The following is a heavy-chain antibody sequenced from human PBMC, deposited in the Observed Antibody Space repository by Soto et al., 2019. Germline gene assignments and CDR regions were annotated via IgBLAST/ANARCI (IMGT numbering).Heavy chain of an antibody. CDR2: ISYDGTYK. CDR3: ARGEYYYDSSGHWVH. J-gene: IGHJ4*02. CDR1: GFTFSNYA. Sequence: QVQLVESGGGVVQPGRSLRLSCAASGFTFSNYAFHWVRQAPGKGLDWVAVISYDGTYKYYADSLKGRFTISRDNSKNTLYLQMNSLRAEDTAFYYCARGEYYYDSSGHWVHWGQGTLVTVSS. D-gene: IGHD3-22*01. V-gene: IGHV3-30-3*01.